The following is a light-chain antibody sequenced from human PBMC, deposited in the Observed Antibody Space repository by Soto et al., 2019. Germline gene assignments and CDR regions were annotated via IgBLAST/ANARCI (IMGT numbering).Light chain of an antibody. CDR3: SSYTSSYTWV. CDR2: EVS. V-gene: IGLV2-14*01. J-gene: IGLJ2*01. Sequence: QSALTQPASVSGSPGQSITISCAGSSSDVGGYNYVSWYQQHPGKAPQVLIYEVSNRPPGVSNRFSGSKSGNTASLTISGLLADDEADYYCSSYTSSYTWVFGGGTKLTVL. CDR1: SSDVGGYNY.